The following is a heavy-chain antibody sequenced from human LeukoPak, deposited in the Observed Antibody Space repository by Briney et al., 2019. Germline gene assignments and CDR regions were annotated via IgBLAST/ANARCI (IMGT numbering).Heavy chain of an antibody. D-gene: IGHD3-10*01. CDR3: ARSIWFGESSPVDY. J-gene: IGHJ4*02. V-gene: IGHV1-69*04. CDR1: GGTFSSYA. CDR2: IIPILGIA. Sequence: ASVKVSCKASGGTFSSYAISWVRQAPGQGLEWMGRIIPILGIANYAQKFQGRVTITADKSTSTAYMELSSLRSEDTAVYYCARSIWFGESSPVDYWGQGTLVTVSS.